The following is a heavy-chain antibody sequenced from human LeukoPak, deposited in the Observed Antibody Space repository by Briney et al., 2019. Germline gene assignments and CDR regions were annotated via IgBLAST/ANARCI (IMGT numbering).Heavy chain of an antibody. CDR1: GGSFSGYY. V-gene: IGHV4-34*01. CDR3: AGRYCSGGSCYSDFDY. CDR2: INHSGST. J-gene: IGHJ4*02. D-gene: IGHD2-15*01. Sequence: SETLSLTCAVYGGSFSGYYWSWIRQPPGKGLEWIGEINHSGSTNYNPSLKSRVTISVDTSKNQFSLKLSSVTAADTAVYYCAGRYCSGGSCYSDFDYWGQGTLITVSS.